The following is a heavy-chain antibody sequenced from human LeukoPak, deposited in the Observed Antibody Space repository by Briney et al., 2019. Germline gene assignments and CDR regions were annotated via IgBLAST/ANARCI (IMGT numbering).Heavy chain of an antibody. Sequence: VVSVKVSCKASGYIFTTHAMHWVRQASGQRLEWMGWINAGNGNTKYSQKFQGRVTITRDTSASTAYMELSSLRSEDTAVYYCARDGQHDSSGQPSRGAFDIWGQGTMVTVSS. J-gene: IGHJ3*02. D-gene: IGHD3-22*01. CDR3: ARDGQHDSSGQPSRGAFDI. V-gene: IGHV1-3*01. CDR1: GYIFTTHA. CDR2: INAGNGNT.